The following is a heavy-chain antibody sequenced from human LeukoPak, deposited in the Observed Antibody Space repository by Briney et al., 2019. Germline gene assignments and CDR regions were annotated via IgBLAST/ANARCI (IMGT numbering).Heavy chain of an antibody. CDR3: AKDPWIDSYGPLNWFDP. CDR2: ISGSGGST. CDR1: GFTFSTYA. Sequence: GGSLRLSCAASGFTFSTYAMTWVRQAPGRGLEWVSAISGSGGSTYYADSVKGRFTISRDNSKNTLYLQMNSLRAEDTAVYYCAKDPWIDSYGPLNWFDPWGQGTLVTVSS. D-gene: IGHD5-18*01. V-gene: IGHV3-23*01. J-gene: IGHJ5*02.